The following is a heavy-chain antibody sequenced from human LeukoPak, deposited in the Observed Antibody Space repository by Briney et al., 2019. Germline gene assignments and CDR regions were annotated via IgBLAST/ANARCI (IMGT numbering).Heavy chain of an antibody. CDR3: ARVVLTGYPGYFDY. V-gene: IGHV1-69*04. J-gene: IGHJ4*02. Sequence: ASVKVSCKASGGTFSSYAISWVRQAPGQGLEWMGRIIPILGIANYAQKFQGRVTITADKSTSTAYMELSSLRSEDTAMYYCARVVLTGYPGYFDYWGQGTLVTVSS. D-gene: IGHD3-9*01. CDR1: GGTFSSYA. CDR2: IIPILGIA.